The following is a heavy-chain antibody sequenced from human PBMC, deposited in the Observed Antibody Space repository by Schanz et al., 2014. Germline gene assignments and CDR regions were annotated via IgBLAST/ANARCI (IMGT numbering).Heavy chain of an antibody. CDR2: ISYDGVNT. D-gene: IGHD5-18*01. CDR3: AKYGGGYSYGFVEY. V-gene: IGHV3-30-3*01. CDR1: GFPFSSYA. Sequence: QVQLVESGGGVVQPGGSLRLSCAASGFPFSSYALHWVRQAPGKGLEWVAVISYDGVNTYYADSVKGRFTISRDNSNNTLYLQMKSLRAEDTAVYYCAKYGGGYSYGFVEYWGQGTLVTVSS. J-gene: IGHJ4*02.